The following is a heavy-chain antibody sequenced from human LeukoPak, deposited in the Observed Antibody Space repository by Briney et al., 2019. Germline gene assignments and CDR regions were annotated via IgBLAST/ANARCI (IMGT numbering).Heavy chain of an antibody. V-gene: IGHV4-34*01. D-gene: IGHD3-22*01. CDR3: ARRGSSGYYY. J-gene: IGHJ4*02. Sequence: SETLPLTCAVYGGSFSGYYWNWIRQPPGKGLEWIGEINHSGSTNYNPSLKSRVTISVDTSKNQSSLKLNSVTAADTAVYYCARRGSSGYYYWGQGSLVTVSS. CDR2: INHSGST. CDR1: GGSFSGYY.